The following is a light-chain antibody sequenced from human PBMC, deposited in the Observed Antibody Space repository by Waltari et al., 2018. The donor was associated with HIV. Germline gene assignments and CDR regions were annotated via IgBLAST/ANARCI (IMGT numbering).Light chain of an antibody. CDR3: ASWDDSLNGPV. V-gene: IGLV1-44*01. CDR2: GKN. Sequence: QSVLTQPPSASGTPEQRVTIPCSGSTSNIGRNTVSWFQQFPGTAPKVLIYGKNQRPSEVPDRFSGSKSGTSASLAISGLQSEDEADYYCASWDDSLNGPVFGGGTKLTVV. J-gene: IGLJ2*01. CDR1: TSNIGRNT.